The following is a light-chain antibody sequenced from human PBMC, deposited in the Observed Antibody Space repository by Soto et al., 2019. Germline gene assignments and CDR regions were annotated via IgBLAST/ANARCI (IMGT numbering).Light chain of an antibody. V-gene: IGKV3-20*01. CDR2: GSS. Sequence: EIVLTQSPGILSLSPGERATLSCRASQTVSGNYLAWYQQKPGQSPRLLIYGSSDSATGIPDRFSGSGSGTDFTLSINRVEPEDFAVYYWQQYGSSPPYTFGQGTTLEI. CDR1: QTVSGNY. CDR3: QQYGSSPPYT. J-gene: IGKJ2*01.